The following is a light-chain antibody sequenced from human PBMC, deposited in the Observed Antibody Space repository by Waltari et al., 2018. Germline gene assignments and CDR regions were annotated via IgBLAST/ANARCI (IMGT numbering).Light chain of an antibody. V-gene: IGKV4-1*01. J-gene: IGKJ4*01. CDR3: QQYYNTPLT. CDR1: QSLLFTSNNKNY. Sequence: DIVMTQSPDSLAVSLGERATINCRSSQSLLFTSNNKNYLSWYQKKAGQPPRLLLYWASTRESEVPDRFSGGGSGTEFTLSISSLQAEDVAVYYCQQYYNTPLTFGGGTKVDI. CDR2: WAS.